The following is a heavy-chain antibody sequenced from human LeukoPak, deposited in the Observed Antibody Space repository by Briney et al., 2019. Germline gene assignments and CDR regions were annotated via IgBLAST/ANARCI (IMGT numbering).Heavy chain of an antibody. CDR1: GFTFGDYS. D-gene: IGHD6-13*01. V-gene: IGHV3-20*04. CDR3: ARRDAATGDYVDH. J-gene: IGHJ4*02. CDR2: IDWNGLKT. Sequence: PGGSLRLSRAASGFTFGDYSKTGVRQPPGKGLEWVSSIDWNGLKTGHSDPVKGRFTISRDNANNSLYLQMNSLRAEDTALYFCARRDAATGDYVDHWGQGTLVTVSS.